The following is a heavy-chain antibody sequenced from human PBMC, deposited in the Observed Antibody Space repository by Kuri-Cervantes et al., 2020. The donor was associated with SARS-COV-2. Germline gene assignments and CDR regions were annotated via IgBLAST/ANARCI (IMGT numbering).Heavy chain of an antibody. D-gene: IGHD3-10*01. J-gene: IGHJ6*03. Sequence: GGSLRLSCAASGFTFSNYAMHWVRQAPGKGLEWVANIKQDGSEKYYVDSVKGRFTISRDNAKNSLYLQMNSLRAEDTAVYYCVSEIQRKYQVLSALPPAYYHFMDVWGKGTTVTVSS. CDR1: GFTFSNYA. CDR3: VSEIQRKYQVLSALPPAYYHFMDV. V-gene: IGHV3-7*05. CDR2: IKQDGSEK.